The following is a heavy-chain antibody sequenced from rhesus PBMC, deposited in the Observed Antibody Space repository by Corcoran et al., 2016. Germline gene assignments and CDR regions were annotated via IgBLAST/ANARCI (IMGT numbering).Heavy chain of an antibody. CDR3: ASLSGSFDY. CDR2: VDPEDGEA. Sequence: EVQLVQSGAEVKQPGASVKLPCKASGYTFTHPYLTRVRHAPGKGLEWRGRVDPEDGEADYAQKCQDRVTITADMSTDTAYMELSSLRSEDTAVYYCASLSGSFDYWGQGVLVTVSS. V-gene: IGHV1-111*02. D-gene: IGHD6-31*01. J-gene: IGHJ4*01. CDR1: GYTFTHPY.